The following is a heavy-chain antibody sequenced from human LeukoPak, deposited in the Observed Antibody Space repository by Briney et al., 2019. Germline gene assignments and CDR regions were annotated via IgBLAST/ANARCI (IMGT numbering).Heavy chain of an antibody. CDR2: IYYSGST. J-gene: IGHJ5*02. D-gene: IGHD6-13*01. CDR3: SRGAQQDLVYWFDP. V-gene: IGHV4-59*01. CDR1: GGTISSYY. Sequence: SETLSLTCTVSGGTISSYYWSWIRQPRGKGLEGIGYIYYSGSTNYNLSLMSRVTISEDPSKHQFSLKLSSVPAANPAECYCSRGAQQDLVYWFDPGGQGTLVTVSS.